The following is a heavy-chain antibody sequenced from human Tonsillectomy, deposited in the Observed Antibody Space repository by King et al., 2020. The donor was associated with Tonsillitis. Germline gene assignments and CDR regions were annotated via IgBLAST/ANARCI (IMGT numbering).Heavy chain of an antibody. CDR2: IRYDGSNK. Sequence: VQLVESGGGVVQPGGSLRLSCAASGFTFSSYGMHWVRQAPGKGLEWVAFIRYDGSNKYYADSVKGRLTISRDNSKNTLYLQMNSLRAEDTAVYYCAKDRILRFLGWLSVRKLGFDYWGQGTLVTVSS. CDR3: AKDRILRFLGWLSVRKLGFDY. CDR1: GFTFSSYG. D-gene: IGHD3-3*01. J-gene: IGHJ4*02. V-gene: IGHV3-30*02.